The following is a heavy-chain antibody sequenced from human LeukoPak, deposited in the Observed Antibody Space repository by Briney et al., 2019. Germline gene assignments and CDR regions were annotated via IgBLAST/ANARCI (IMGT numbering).Heavy chain of an antibody. V-gene: IGHV4-59*08. CDR3: ARHFAYSSSSYFDY. CDR2: IYYIGST. Sequence: PSETLSLTCTVSGGSISNYYWSWIRQPPGKGLERIGHIYYIGSTNYNPSLKSRVTISVDTSKNQFSLKLSSVTVADTAVYYCARHFAYSSSSYFDYWGQGNLVTVSS. CDR1: GGSISNYY. D-gene: IGHD6-6*01. J-gene: IGHJ4*02.